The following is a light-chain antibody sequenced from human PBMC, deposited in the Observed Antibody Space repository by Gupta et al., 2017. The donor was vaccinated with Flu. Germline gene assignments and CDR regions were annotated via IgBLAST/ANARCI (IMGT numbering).Light chain of an antibody. Sequence: AYRGTMTCLQRKVVTYYINWYQQQPGDAPTLLIYAASSLQSGVPSLFSGSSSAAYFPLTISILPPEDVASYCCQHRYSTPLTFGGGTMVDIK. CDR3: QHRYSTPLT. V-gene: IGKV1-39*01. J-gene: IGKJ4*01. CDR2: AAS. CDR1: KVVTYY.